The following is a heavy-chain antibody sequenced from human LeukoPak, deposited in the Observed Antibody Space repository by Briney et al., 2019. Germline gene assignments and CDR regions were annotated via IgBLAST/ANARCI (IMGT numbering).Heavy chain of an antibody. Sequence: ASVKVSCKTSASTFSTYGITWVRQAPGRGLKWMGWVYNGERTYAQQFQGRVTMTTGRSTSTAYMDLTSLTSADTAVYFCARVTVVTTSPWSWGPKKIGQEVNWFDPWGQGTQVTVSS. CDR2: VYNGER. D-gene: IGHD4/OR15-4a*01. J-gene: IGHJ5*01. CDR1: ASTFSTYG. V-gene: IGHV1-18*01. CDR3: ARVTVVTTSPWSWGPKKIGQEVNWFDP.